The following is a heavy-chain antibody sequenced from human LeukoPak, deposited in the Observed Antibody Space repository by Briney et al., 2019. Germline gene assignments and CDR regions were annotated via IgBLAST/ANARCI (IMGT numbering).Heavy chain of an antibody. CDR2: IRSKAYGGTT. Sequence: GGSLKLSCTGSGFTFGDYAMNWVRQAPGKGLEWVGFIRSKAYGGTTEYAASVKGRFTISRDDSKSIAYLQMNSLKTEDTAVYYCTRVIVATKDYWGQGTLVTVSS. V-gene: IGHV3-49*04. D-gene: IGHD5-12*01. CDR1: GFTFGDYA. J-gene: IGHJ4*01. CDR3: TRVIVATKDY.